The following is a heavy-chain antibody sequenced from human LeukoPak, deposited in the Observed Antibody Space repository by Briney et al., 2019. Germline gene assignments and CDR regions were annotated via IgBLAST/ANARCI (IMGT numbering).Heavy chain of an antibody. CDR2: IRSKANSYAT. CDR1: GFTFSGSA. J-gene: IGHJ4*02. V-gene: IGHV3-73*01. Sequence: GGSLRLSCATSGFTFSGSAIHWVRQASGKGLEWVGRIRSKANSYATTDAASVKGRFTISRDDSKNTAYLQMNSLKTEDTAVYYCTRPSYDSSVSGVVYWGQGTLVTVSS. D-gene: IGHD3-22*01. CDR3: TRPSYDSSVSGVVY.